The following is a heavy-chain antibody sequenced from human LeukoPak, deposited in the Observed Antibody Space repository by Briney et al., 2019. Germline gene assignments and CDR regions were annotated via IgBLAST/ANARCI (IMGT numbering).Heavy chain of an antibody. V-gene: IGHV3-30*02. D-gene: IGHD6-13*01. Sequence: GGSLRLSCAAPGFTFSSYGMHWVRQAPGKGLEWVAFIRYDGSNKYYADSVKGRFTISRDNSKYTLYLQMNSLRAEDTAVYYCAKDRLPGIAAALNYWGQGTLATVSS. CDR1: GFTFSSYG. CDR3: AKDRLPGIAAALNY. CDR2: IRYDGSNK. J-gene: IGHJ4*02.